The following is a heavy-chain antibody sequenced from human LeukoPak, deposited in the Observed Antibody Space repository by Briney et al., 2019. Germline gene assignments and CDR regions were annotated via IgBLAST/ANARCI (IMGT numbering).Heavy chain of an antibody. V-gene: IGHV3-15*01. CDR3: TTQGTLGGSGWYPLLD. CDR1: GFTFSNAW. Sequence: KPGGSLRLSCAASGFTFSNAWMSWVRQAPGKGLEWVGRIKSKTDGGTTDYAAPVKGGFTISRDDSKNTLYLQMNSLKTEDTAVYYCTTQGTLGGSGWYPLLDWGQGTLVTVSS. D-gene: IGHD6-19*01. J-gene: IGHJ4*02. CDR2: IKSKTDGGTT.